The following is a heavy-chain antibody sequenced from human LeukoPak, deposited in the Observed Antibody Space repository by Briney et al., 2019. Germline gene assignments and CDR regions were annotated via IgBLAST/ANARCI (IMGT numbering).Heavy chain of an antibody. Sequence: SGGSLRLSCAASGFTFSSYGMHWVRQAPGKGLEWVAVISYDGSNKYYADSVKGRFTTSRDNSKNTLYLQMNSLRAEDTAVCYCAKGDGWIGGQGTLVTVSS. V-gene: IGHV3-30*18. CDR2: ISYDGSNK. CDR1: GFTFSSYG. CDR3: AKGDGWI. D-gene: IGHD5-12*01. J-gene: IGHJ4*02.